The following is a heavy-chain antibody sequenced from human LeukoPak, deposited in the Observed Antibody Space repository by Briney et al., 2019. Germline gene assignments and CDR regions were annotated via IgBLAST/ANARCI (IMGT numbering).Heavy chain of an antibody. CDR3: AKDGRDGYNYPSYYFDY. CDR2: TSYDGSKK. D-gene: IGHD5-24*01. Sequence: GRSLRLPCAASGFTFSSYGMHWVRQAPGKGLEWVAVTSYDGSKKYYADSAKGRFTISRGNSKNTLYLQMNSLRAEDTAVYYCAKDGRDGYNYPSYYFDYWGQGTLVTVSS. J-gene: IGHJ4*02. CDR1: GFTFSSYG. V-gene: IGHV3-30*18.